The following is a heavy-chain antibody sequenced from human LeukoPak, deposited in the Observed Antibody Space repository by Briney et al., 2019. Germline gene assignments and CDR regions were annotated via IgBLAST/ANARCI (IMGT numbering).Heavy chain of an antibody. Sequence: PSETLSLTCTVSGGSISSGGYYWSWIRQHPGTGLEWIGYIYYSGSTYYNPSLKSRVTISVDTSKNQFSLKLSSVTAADTAVYYCARDPLTDDAFDIWGQGTMVTVSS. V-gene: IGHV4-31*03. CDR1: GGSISSGGYY. D-gene: IGHD3-9*01. CDR2: IYYSGST. J-gene: IGHJ3*02. CDR3: ARDPLTDDAFDI.